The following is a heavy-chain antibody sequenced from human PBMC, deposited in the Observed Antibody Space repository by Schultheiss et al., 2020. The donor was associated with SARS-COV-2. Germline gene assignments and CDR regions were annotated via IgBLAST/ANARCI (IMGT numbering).Heavy chain of an antibody. V-gene: IGHV3-21*01. J-gene: IGHJ4*02. CDR3: ARDLRGGYPFDY. CDR2: ISSSSSYI. Sequence: GGSLRLSCAASGFTVSSNYMSWVRQAPGKGLEWVSSISSSSSYIYYADSVKGRFTISRDNAKNSLYLQMNSLRAEDTAVYYCARDLRGGYPFDYWGQGTLVTVSS. CDR1: GFTVSSNY. D-gene: IGHD5-24*01.